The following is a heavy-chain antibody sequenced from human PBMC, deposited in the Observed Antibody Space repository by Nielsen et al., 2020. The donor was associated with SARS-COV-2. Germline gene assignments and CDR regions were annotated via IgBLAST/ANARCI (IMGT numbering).Heavy chain of an antibody. CDR2: ISWNSGSI. D-gene: IGHD1-26*01. J-gene: IGHJ4*02. CDR3: AKLGALGGATTSGDY. Sequence: WIRQPPGKGLEWVSGISWNSGSIGYADSVKGRFTISRDNAKNSLYLQMNSLRAEDTALYYCAKLGALGGATTSGDYWGQGTLVTVSS. V-gene: IGHV3-9*01.